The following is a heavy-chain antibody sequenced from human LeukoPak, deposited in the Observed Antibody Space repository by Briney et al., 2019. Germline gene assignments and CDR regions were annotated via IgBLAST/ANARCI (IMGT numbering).Heavy chain of an antibody. J-gene: IGHJ5*02. D-gene: IGHD2-15*01. Sequence: DPSETLSLTCAVSGGSISSSNWWSWVRQPPGKGLEWIGEIYHSGSTNYNPSLKSRVTISVDKSKNQFSLKLSSVTAADTAVYYCAREGYCSGGSCHNWFDPWGQGTLVTVSS. CDR3: AREGYCSGGSCHNWFDP. CDR1: GGSISSSNW. V-gene: IGHV4-4*02. CDR2: IYHSGST.